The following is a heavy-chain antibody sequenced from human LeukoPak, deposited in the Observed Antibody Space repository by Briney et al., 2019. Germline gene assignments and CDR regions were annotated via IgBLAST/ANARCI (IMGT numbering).Heavy chain of an antibody. J-gene: IGHJ4*02. CDR1: GYSFNSNW. V-gene: IGHV5-51*01. CDR3: ARSYSISSEFDY. D-gene: IGHD6-6*01. Sequence: GESLKISCKASGYSFNSNWIGWVRQMPGKGLECMGIINPGDSDIRYSPSFQGQVTISADMSITTAYLQWNSLKASDTAIYYCARSYSISSEFDYWGQGTLVTVSS. CDR2: INPGDSDI.